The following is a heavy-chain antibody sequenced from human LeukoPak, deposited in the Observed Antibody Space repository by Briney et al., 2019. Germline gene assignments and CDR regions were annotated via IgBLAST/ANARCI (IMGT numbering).Heavy chain of an antibody. CDR1: DGSVTNSNYY. CDR2: IYYSGST. V-gene: IGHV4-61*01. D-gene: IGHD3-9*01. J-gene: IGHJ6*03. CDR3: ARYYDTFWPNLYYYMDV. Sequence: SETLSLTCTVSDGSVTNSNYYWGWIRQPPGKGLEWIGYIYYSGSTNYNPSLKSRVTISVDTSKNQFSLKLSSVTAADTAVYYCARYYDTFWPNLYYYMDVWGKGTTVTVSS.